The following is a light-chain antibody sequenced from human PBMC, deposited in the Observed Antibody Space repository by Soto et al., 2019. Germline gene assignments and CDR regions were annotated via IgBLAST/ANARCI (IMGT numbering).Light chain of an antibody. V-gene: IGKV1-5*01. Sequence: DIPMTRSPSTLSASVGDRVTITCRASQSISSWLAWYQQKPGKAPKLLIHEASRLESGVPSRFSGSESGTEFTLTISGLHAEDFATYYCQQYTNFPLTFGGGTKVEIK. CDR2: EAS. CDR1: QSISSW. J-gene: IGKJ4*01. CDR3: QQYTNFPLT.